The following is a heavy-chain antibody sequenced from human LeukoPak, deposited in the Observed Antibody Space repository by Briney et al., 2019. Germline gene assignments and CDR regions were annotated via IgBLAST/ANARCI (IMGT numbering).Heavy chain of an antibody. CDR3: ARGRKPRYCSGGSCYYYYYYMDV. D-gene: IGHD2-15*01. J-gene: IGHJ6*03. Sequence: ASVKVSCKASGYTFTSYDINWVRQATGQGLEWMGWMNPNSGNTGYAQKFQGRVTMTRNTSISTTYMELSSLRSEDTAVYYCARGRKPRYCSGGSCYYYYYYMDVWGKGTTVTVSS. V-gene: IGHV1-8*01. CDR1: GYTFTSYD. CDR2: MNPNSGNT.